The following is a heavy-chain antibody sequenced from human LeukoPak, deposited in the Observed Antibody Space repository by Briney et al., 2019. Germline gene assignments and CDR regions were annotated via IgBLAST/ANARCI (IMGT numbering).Heavy chain of an antibody. V-gene: IGHV1-2*02. CDR2: INPNSGGT. Sequence: ASVKVSCKASGYTFTDYYIHWVRQAPGQGLEWMGWINPNSGGTNYAQKFQGRVTVARDTSIRTAYMELSRLRSDDTAVYYCARARQRLGELSALDYWGQGTLVTVSS. D-gene: IGHD3-16*02. CDR1: GYTFTDYY. CDR3: ARARQRLGELSALDY. J-gene: IGHJ4*02.